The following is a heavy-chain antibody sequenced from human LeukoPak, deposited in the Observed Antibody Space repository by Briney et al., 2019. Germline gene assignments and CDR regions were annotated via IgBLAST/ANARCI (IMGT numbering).Heavy chain of an antibody. V-gene: IGHV3-30*04. D-gene: IGHD6-13*01. Sequence: GGSLRLSCAASGFTFSIYTIHWVRQAPGKGLEWVALISYDGSNKYYGDSVKGRFTISRDNSKNTLYLQMNSLRAEDTAVYYCAKGGQQLVGYWGQGTLVTVSS. CDR3: AKGGQQLVGY. CDR2: ISYDGSNK. J-gene: IGHJ4*02. CDR1: GFTFSIYT.